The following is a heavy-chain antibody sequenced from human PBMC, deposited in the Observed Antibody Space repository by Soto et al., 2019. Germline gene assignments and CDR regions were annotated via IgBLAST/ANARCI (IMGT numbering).Heavy chain of an antibody. V-gene: IGHV1-8*01. D-gene: IGHD6-13*01. CDR3: ARYGFWSLWQQLVHHYYYGMDV. CDR1: GYTFTSYD. Sequence: ASVKVSCKATGYTFTSYDINWVRQATGQGLEWMGWMNPNSGNTGYAQKFQGRVTMTRNTSISTAYMELSSLRSEDTAVYYCARYGFWSLWQQLVHHYYYGMDVWGQGTTVTVSS. J-gene: IGHJ6*02. CDR2: MNPNSGNT.